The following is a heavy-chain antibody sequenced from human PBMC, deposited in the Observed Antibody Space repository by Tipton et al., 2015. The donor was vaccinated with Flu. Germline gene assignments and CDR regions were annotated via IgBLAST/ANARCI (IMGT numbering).Heavy chain of an antibody. V-gene: IGHV4-61*09. CDR2: INHSGTT. J-gene: IGHJ4*01. Sequence: TLSLTCTVSGGSISSGSYYWSWIRQPAGKGLEWVGEINHSGTTNYNPSLTSRVTVSADTSKKQFSLKLTSVTAADTAVYYCASKVANWGVWEPLDYWGHGTLVTVSS. D-gene: IGHD7-27*01. CDR1: GGSISSGSYY. CDR3: ASKVANWGVWEPLDY.